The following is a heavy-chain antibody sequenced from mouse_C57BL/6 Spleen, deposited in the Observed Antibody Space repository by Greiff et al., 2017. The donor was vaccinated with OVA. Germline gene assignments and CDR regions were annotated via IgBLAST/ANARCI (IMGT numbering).Heavy chain of an antibody. D-gene: IGHD2-2*01. Sequence: EVQGVESGGGLVKPGGSLKLSCAASGFTFSDYGMHWVRQAPEKGLEWVAYISSGSSTIYYADTVKGGFTISRDKAKNTLLLQMNSLRAEYTAMYYCARDGYYGCSWFACWGQGTLVTVSA. CDR3: ARDGYYGCSWFAC. J-gene: IGHJ3*01. CDR2: ISSGSSTI. CDR1: GFTFSDYG. V-gene: IGHV5-17*01.